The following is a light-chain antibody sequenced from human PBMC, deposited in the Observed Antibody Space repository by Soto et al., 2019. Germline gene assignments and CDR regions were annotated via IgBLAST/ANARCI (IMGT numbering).Light chain of an antibody. J-gene: IGLJ2*01. V-gene: IGLV3-1*01. CDR1: KLGDKY. Sequence: SYELTQPPSVSVSPGQTASITCSGDKLGDKYACWYQQKPGQSPVLVIYQDSKRPSGIPERFSGSNSGNTATLTISGTQAMYEADYYCQAWDSHVVFGGGTKVTV. CDR2: QDS. CDR3: QAWDSHVV.